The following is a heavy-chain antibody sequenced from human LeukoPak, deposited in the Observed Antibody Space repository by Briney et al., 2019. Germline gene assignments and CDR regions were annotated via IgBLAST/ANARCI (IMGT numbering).Heavy chain of an antibody. CDR1: GGSISTYY. CDR3: ARESNLYYGSGSSDY. V-gene: IGHV4-59*12. CDR2: IYYSGST. D-gene: IGHD3-10*01. Sequence: SETLSLTCTVSGGSISTYYWSWIRQPPGKGLEWIGYIYYSGSTNYNPSLKSRVTISVDKSKNQFSPKLSSVTAADTAVYYCARESNLYYGSGSSDYWGQGTLVTVSS. J-gene: IGHJ4*02.